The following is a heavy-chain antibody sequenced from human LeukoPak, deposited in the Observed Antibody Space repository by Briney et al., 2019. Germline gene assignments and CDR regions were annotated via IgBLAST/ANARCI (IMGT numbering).Heavy chain of an antibody. CDR2: IRYDGSNK. D-gene: IGHD6-13*01. CDR3: ARGDSSSWYYYYGMDV. CDR1: GFTFSSYG. Sequence: PGGSLRLSCAASGFTFSSYGMHWVRQAPGKGLEWVAFIRYDGSNKYYADSVKGRFTISRDNAKNSLYLQMNSLRAEDTAVYYCARGDSSSWYYYYGMDVWGQGTTVTVSS. V-gene: IGHV3-30*02. J-gene: IGHJ6*02.